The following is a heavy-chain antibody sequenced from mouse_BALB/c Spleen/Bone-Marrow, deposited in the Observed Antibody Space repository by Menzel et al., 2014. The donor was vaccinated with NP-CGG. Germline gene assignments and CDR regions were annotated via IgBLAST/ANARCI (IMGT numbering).Heavy chain of an antibody. Sequence: QVQLQQSGAELVRPGSSVKISCKASGYTFTNFWMNWVKQRPGQGLEWIGQIHPGDGDTNNNGKFKGKATLTTDKSSSTAYMQLSGLSSEDSAVYFCARVYYGNLDYWGQGTTLTV. CDR2: IHPGDGDT. V-gene: IGHV1-80*01. CDR1: GYTFTNFW. J-gene: IGHJ2*01. D-gene: IGHD2-1*01. CDR3: ARVYYGNLDY.